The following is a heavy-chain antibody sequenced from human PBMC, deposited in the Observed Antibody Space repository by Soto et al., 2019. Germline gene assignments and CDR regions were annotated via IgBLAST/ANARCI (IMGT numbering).Heavy chain of an antibody. CDR2: MKPNSGKT. CDR3: ASFVNYNIFGLDYGMDV. Sequence: ASVKVSCKASGYTFPSYDIHWVRQATRQGLEWMGWMKPNSGKTGYAQKFQGRVTMTRNTSISTAYMELSSLRSADTAVYYCASFVNYNIFGLDYGMDVWGQGTTVTVSS. J-gene: IGHJ6*02. CDR1: GYTFPSYD. D-gene: IGHD3-10*02. V-gene: IGHV1-8*01.